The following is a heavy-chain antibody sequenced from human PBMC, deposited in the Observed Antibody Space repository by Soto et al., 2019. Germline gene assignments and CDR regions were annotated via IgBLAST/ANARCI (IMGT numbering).Heavy chain of an antibody. Sequence: ASVKVSCKVSGYTLTELSMHWVRQAPGKGLEWMGGLDPEDGETIYAQKFQGRVTMTEDTSTDTAYMELSSLRSEDTAVYYCATGTTVTSYYGMDVWGQGTTVTVSS. J-gene: IGHJ6*02. V-gene: IGHV1-24*01. CDR2: LDPEDGET. CDR3: ATGTTVTSYYGMDV. D-gene: IGHD4-17*01. CDR1: GYTLTELS.